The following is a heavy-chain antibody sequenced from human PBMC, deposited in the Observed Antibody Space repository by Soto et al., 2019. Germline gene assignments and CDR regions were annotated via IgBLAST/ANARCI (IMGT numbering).Heavy chain of an antibody. Sequence: GGSLRLSCAASGFTFSDYYMSWIRQAPGKGLEWVSYISSSGSTIFYADSVKGRFTISRDNAKNSLYLQMNSLKAEETAVYYCASLPADKSGYDIDYWGQGTLVTVSS. J-gene: IGHJ4*02. CDR2: ISSSGSTI. CDR3: ASLPADKSGYDIDY. D-gene: IGHD5-12*01. CDR1: GFTFSDYY. V-gene: IGHV3-11*01.